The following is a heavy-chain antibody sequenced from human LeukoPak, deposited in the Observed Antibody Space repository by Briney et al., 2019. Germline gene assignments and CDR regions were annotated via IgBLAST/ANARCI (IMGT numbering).Heavy chain of an antibody. J-gene: IGHJ4*02. V-gene: IGHV3-21*01. D-gene: IGHD5-12*01. CDR2: ISSSSSNT. CDR3: ARDGNVVATIGLDY. Sequence: GGSLRLSCAASGFTFSSYSTNWVRQAPGKGLEWVSPISSSSSNTNYADSVKGRFTISTDNAKNTLYLQMSSLRAGDTAVYYCARDGNVVATIGLDYWGQGTLVTVSS. CDR1: GFTFSSYS.